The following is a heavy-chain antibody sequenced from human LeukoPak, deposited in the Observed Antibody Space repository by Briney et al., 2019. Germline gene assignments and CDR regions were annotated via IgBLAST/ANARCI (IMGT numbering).Heavy chain of an antibody. D-gene: IGHD1-14*01. CDR1: GHSISSGYY. V-gene: IGHV4-38-2*01. J-gene: IGHJ4*02. Sequence: SETLSLTCAVSGHSISSGYYWGWIRQPPGKGLEWIGSIYHSGSTYYNPSLKSRVTISVDTSKNQFSRKLSSVTAADTAVYYCARVRRSQTAEDYWGQGTLVTVSS. CDR2: IYHSGST. CDR3: ARVRRSQTAEDY.